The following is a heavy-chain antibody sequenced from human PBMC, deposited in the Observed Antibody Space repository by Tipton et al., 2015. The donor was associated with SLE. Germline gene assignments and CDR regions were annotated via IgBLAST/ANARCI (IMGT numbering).Heavy chain of an antibody. D-gene: IGHD2-21*02. V-gene: IGHV3-23*01. J-gene: IGHJ2*01. CDR1: GFTFSNCA. CDR3: AKEGVTGQWYFDL. CDR2: ISGSGGST. Sequence: SLRLSCAASGFTFSNCAMSWFRQAPGKGLEWVSAISGSGGSTYYADSVKGRFTISRDNSKTTLYLQMNSLRAEDTAVYYCAKEGVTGQWYFDLWGRGTLVTVSS.